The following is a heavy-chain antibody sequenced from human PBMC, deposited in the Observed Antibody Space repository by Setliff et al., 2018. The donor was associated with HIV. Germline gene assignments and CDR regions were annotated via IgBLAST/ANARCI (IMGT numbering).Heavy chain of an antibody. CDR2: LIPIFGTA. Sequence: GASVKVSCKASGGTFSSDAISWVRQAPGQGLEWMGGLIPIFGTANYAQNFQGRVTITTDESTSTAYMELSRLRSEDTAVYYCARDPSNTSGWLPYYDYWGQGTLVTVSS. J-gene: IGHJ4*02. D-gene: IGHD6-19*01. V-gene: IGHV1-69*05. CDR3: ARDPSNTSGWLPYYDY. CDR1: GGTFSSDA.